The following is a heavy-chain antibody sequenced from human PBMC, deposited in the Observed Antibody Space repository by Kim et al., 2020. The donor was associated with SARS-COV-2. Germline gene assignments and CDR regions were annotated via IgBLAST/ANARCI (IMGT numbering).Heavy chain of an antibody. J-gene: IGHJ4*02. CDR3: ARRKYYYDSSGYYDYYDY. CDR1: GYSFTSYW. V-gene: IGHV5-51*01. D-gene: IGHD3-22*01. CDR2: IYPGDSDT. Sequence: GESLKISCKGSGYSFTSYWIGWVRQMPGKGLEWMGIIYPGDSDTRYSPSFQGQVTISADKSISTAYLQWSSLKASDTAMYYCARRKYYYDSSGYYDYYDYWGQGTLVTVSS.